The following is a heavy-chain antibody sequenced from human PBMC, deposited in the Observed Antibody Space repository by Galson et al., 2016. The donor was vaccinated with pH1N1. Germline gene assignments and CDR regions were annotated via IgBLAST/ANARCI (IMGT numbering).Heavy chain of an antibody. CDR1: GGSVSSGSYY. V-gene: IGHV4-61*01. J-gene: IGHJ4*02. CDR3: ARDPVGDTPYNNYYDS. Sequence: SETLSLTCIVSGGSVSSGSYYWSWIRQPPGKGLEWIGYIFYFGSTKYNPSLKSRVTISIDASKNQFSLKLTSVTAADTAIYYCARDPVGDTPYNNYYDSWGQGTLVTVSS. D-gene: IGHD3-10*01. CDR2: IFYFGST.